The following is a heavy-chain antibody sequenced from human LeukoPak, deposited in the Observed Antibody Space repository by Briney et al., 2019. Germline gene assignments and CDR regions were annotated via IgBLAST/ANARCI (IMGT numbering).Heavy chain of an antibody. J-gene: IGHJ4*02. CDR1: GFTFSSYA. Sequence: GGSLRLSCAASGFTFSSYAIHWVRQAPGKGLEWVAVISYDGSDKYFADSVKGRFTISRDNSRNTVYLQMNSLRAEDTALYYCAKTSSLFDYWGQGTLVTVSS. V-gene: IGHV3-30*04. CDR3: AKTSSLFDY. CDR2: ISYDGSDK.